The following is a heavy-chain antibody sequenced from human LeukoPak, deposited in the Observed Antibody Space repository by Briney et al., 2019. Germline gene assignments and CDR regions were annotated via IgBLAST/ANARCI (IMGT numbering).Heavy chain of an antibody. CDR3: VADWGYWVFDY. V-gene: IGHV1-2*02. J-gene: IGHJ4*02. Sequence: ASVKVSCKASGYTFTGYYMHWVRQAPGQGLEWMGWINPNSGGTNYAQKFQGRVTMTRDTSISTAYMELNSLRAEDTAVYYCVADWGYWVFDYWGQGTLVTVSS. CDR1: GYTFTGYY. D-gene: IGHD7-27*01. CDR2: INPNSGGT.